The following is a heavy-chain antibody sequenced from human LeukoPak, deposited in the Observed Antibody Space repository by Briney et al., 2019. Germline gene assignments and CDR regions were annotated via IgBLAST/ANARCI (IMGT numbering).Heavy chain of an antibody. V-gene: IGHV3-21*01. D-gene: IGHD3-22*01. CDR3: ARVEYDSSGYYYPPTSFDY. J-gene: IGHJ4*02. CDR2: ISSSSSYI. Sequence: PGGSLRLSCAASGFTFSSYSMNWVRQAPGKGLEWVSSISSSSSYIYYADSVKGRFTISRDNAKNSLYLQMNSLRAEDTAVYYCARVEYDSSGYYYPPTSFDYWGQGTLVTVSS. CDR1: GFTFSSYS.